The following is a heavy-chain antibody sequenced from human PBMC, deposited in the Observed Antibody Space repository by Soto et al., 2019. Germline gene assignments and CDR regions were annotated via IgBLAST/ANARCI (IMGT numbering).Heavy chain of an antibody. CDR3: ASYGSGSYYNGYYFDY. J-gene: IGHJ4*02. CDR1: GGSFSAYY. D-gene: IGHD3-10*01. V-gene: IGHV4-34*01. Sequence: QVQLQQWGAGLLKPSETLSLTCAVYGGSFSAYYWSWIRQSPGKGLEWIGEIHHSGSINYKPSLKIRVTISVDTSKNQFSLELRSVTAADTAVYYCASYGSGSYYNGYYFDYWGQGTLVTVSS. CDR2: IHHSGSI.